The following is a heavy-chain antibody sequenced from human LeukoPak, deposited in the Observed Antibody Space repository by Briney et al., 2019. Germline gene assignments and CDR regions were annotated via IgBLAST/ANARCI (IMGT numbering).Heavy chain of an antibody. D-gene: IGHD3-10*01. CDR2: ISAYNGNT. Sequence: ASVKVSCKASGYTFTSYGISWVRQAPGQGLEWMGWISAYNGNTNYAQKLQGRVTMTTDTSTSTAYMELRSLRSDDTAVYYCARSPPWDYGHYYHYYMDVWGKGTTVTISS. V-gene: IGHV1-18*01. CDR3: ARSPPWDYGHYYHYYMDV. J-gene: IGHJ6*03. CDR1: GYTFTSYG.